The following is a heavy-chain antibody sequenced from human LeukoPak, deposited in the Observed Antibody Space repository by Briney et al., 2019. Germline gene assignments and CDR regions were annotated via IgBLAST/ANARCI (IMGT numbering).Heavy chain of an antibody. Sequence: SETLSLTCAVYGGSFSVYYWSWIRQPPGKGLEWIGEINHSGSTNYNPSLKSRVTISVDTSNNHFSLKLSSVTAADTAVYYCARRFSRITMSRGESWFDPWGQGTLAIVSS. V-gene: IGHV4-34*01. D-gene: IGHD3-10*01. CDR2: INHSGST. J-gene: IGHJ5*02. CDR1: GGSFSVYY. CDR3: ARRFSRITMSRGESWFDP.